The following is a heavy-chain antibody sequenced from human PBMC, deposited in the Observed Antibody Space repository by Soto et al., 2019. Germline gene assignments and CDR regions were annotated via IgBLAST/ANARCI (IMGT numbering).Heavy chain of an antibody. CDR2: ISGSGGST. CDR1: GFTFSSYA. D-gene: IGHD6-19*01. J-gene: IGHJ4*02. Sequence: GGSLRLSCAASGFTFSSYAMSWVRQAPGKGLEWVSAISGSGGSTYYADSVKGRFTISRDNSKNTLYMQMNSLRAEDTAVYYCAKVDGSGWSGGFDYWGQGTLVTVSS. V-gene: IGHV3-23*01. CDR3: AKVDGSGWSGGFDY.